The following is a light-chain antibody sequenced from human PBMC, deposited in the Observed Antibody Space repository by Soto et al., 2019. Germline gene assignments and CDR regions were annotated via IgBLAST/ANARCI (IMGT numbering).Light chain of an antibody. CDR3: QQYANWPKT. CDR1: QSVSSN. J-gene: IGKJ1*01. CDR2: GAF. Sequence: EIVLTQSPGTLSLSPGERATFSCRASQSVSSNYLAWCQQKPGQAPRLLIYGAFKRAAGVPARFSGSGSGTEFTLTISSLQSADIAVYFCQQYANWPKTFGQGTKVEIK. V-gene: IGKV3-15*01.